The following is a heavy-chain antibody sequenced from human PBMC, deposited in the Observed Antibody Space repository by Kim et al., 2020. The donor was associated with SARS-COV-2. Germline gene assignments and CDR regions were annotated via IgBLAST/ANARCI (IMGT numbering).Heavy chain of an antibody. CDR1: GGSFSGYY. CDR3: VRAHSLYCSSTSCSFDY. Sequence: SETLSLTCAVYGGSFSGYYWSWIRQPPGKGLEWIGEINHSGSTNYNPSLKSRVTISVDTSKNQFSLKLSSVTAADTAVYYCVRAHSLYCSSTSCSFDYWG. CDR2: INHSGST. J-gene: IGHJ4*03. D-gene: IGHD2-2*01. V-gene: IGHV4-34*01.